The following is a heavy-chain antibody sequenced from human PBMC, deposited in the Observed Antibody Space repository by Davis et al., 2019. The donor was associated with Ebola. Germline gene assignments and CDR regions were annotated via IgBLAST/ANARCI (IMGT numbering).Heavy chain of an antibody. CDR2: ISAYNGNT. CDR3: ARDVGVEFDY. D-gene: IGHD3-10*01. Sequence: AASVKVSCKASGGTFSSYAISWVRQAPGQGLEWMGWISAYNGNTNYAQKLQGRVTMTTDTSTSTAYMELRSLRSDDTAVYYCARDVGVEFDYWGQGTLVTVSS. V-gene: IGHV1-18*01. J-gene: IGHJ4*02. CDR1: GGTFSSYA.